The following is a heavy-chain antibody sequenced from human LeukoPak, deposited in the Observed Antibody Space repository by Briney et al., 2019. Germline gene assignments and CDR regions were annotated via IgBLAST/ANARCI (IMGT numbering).Heavy chain of an antibody. CDR2: IRYGGSNK. CDR3: AKDQYSSSWYPDY. V-gene: IGHV3-30*02. D-gene: IGHD6-13*01. CDR1: GFTFSSYG. J-gene: IGHJ4*02. Sequence: GGSLRLSCAASGFTFSSYGMHWVRQAPGKGLEWVAFIRYGGSNKYYADSVKGRFTISRDNSKNTLYLQMNSLRAEDTAVYYCAKDQYSSSWYPDYWGQGTLVTVSS.